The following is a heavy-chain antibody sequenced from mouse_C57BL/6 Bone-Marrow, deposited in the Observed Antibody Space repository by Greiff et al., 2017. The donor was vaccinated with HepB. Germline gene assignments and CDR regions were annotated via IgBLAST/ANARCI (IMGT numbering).Heavy chain of an antibody. CDR3: ARGGQLRLRWFAY. V-gene: IGHV1-54*01. D-gene: IGHD3-2*02. CDR1: GYAFTNYL. CDR2: INPGSGGT. Sequence: VQLQQSGAELVRPGTSVKVSCKASGYAFTNYLIEWVKQRPGQGLEWIGVINPGSGGTNYNEKFKGKATLTADKSSSTAYMQLSSLTSEDSAVYFCARGGQLRLRWFAYWGQGTLVTVSA. J-gene: IGHJ3*01.